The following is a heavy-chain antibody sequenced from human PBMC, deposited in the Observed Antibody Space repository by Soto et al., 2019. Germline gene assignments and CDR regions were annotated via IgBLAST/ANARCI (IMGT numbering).Heavy chain of an antibody. V-gene: IGHV3-7*01. Sequence: GGSLRLSCAASGFTFSSYWMSWVRQAPGKGLEWVANIKQDGSERYYVDSVKGRFTISRDNAKNSLYLQMNSLRAEDTAVYYCARVALVAGRYFDYWGQGTLVTVSS. CDR2: IKQDGSER. J-gene: IGHJ4*02. CDR1: GFTFSSYW. CDR3: ARVALVAGRYFDY. D-gene: IGHD6-19*01.